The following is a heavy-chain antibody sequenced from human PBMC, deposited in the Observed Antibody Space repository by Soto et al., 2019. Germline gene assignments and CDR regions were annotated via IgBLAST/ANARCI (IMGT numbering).Heavy chain of an antibody. D-gene: IGHD3-22*01. Sequence: QVQLVQSGAEVKKPGSSVKVSCKASGGTFSSYAISWVRQAPGQGLEWMGGIIPIFGTENYAQKFQGRVTITADESTSTAYLELSSLRSEATAVYYCASGTSSRITMIVEDWGQGTLVTVSS. V-gene: IGHV1-69*01. CDR1: GGTFSSYA. CDR2: IIPIFGTE. CDR3: ASGTSSRITMIVED. J-gene: IGHJ4*02.